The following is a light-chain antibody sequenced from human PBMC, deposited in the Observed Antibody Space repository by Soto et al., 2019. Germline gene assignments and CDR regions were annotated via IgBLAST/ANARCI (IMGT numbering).Light chain of an antibody. Sequence: ELVFTQSPATLSSFPGDRVTLSCRASQSVGSNLAWYQQKPGQAPRLLIYGASTRATGIPARFSGSGSGTEFTLTISSLQSEDFAIYYCQQYGRSPWTFGQGTKVDIK. CDR2: GAS. CDR1: QSVGSN. CDR3: QQYGRSPWT. V-gene: IGKV3-15*01. J-gene: IGKJ1*01.